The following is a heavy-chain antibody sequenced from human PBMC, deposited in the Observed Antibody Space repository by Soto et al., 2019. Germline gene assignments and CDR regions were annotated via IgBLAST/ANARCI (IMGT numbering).Heavy chain of an antibody. CDR2: ISYSGYT. D-gene: IGHD3-16*01. CDR1: GGSISNYY. V-gene: IGHV4-59*01. Sequence: SETLSLTCTVSGGSISNYYWSWIRQPPGKGLEWIGFISYSGYTNYNPSLKSRVTISLDTSKNQFSLKLSSVTAADTAVYYCAKGGDNYYYYMDVWGKGTTVTVSS. J-gene: IGHJ6*03. CDR3: AKGGDNYYYYMDV.